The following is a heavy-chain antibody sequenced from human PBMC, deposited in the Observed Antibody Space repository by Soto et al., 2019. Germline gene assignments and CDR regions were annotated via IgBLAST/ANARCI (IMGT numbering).Heavy chain of an antibody. V-gene: IGHV3-33*01. J-gene: IGHJ4*02. Sequence: PGGSLRLSCAASGFTFSSYGMHWVRQAPGKGLEWVAVIWYDGSNKYYADSVKGRFTISRDNSKNTLYLQMNSLRAEDTAVYYCARVRPSIAVAAFDYWGQGTLVTVSS. CDR2: IWYDGSNK. CDR3: ARVRPSIAVAAFDY. D-gene: IGHD6-19*01. CDR1: GFTFSSYG.